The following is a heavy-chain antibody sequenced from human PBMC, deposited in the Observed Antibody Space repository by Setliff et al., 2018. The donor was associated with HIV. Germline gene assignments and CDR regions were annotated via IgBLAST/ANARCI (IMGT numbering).Heavy chain of an antibody. J-gene: IGHJ6*03. CDR1: GDSIGDYY. V-gene: IGHV4-4*07. Sequence: SETLSLTCTVSGDSIGDYYWNWIRQPAGKGLEWIGRVYASAYSNYNPSLKSRVTISVDTSKNQFSLKLSSVTAADTAVYYCAREGYCSGGSCYTPRWYYMDVWGKGTTVTVSS. CDR3: AREGYCSGGSCYTPRWYYMDV. CDR2: VYASAYS. D-gene: IGHD2-15*01.